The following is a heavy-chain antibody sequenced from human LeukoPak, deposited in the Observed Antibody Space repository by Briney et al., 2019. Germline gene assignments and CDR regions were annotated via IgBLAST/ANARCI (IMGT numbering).Heavy chain of an antibody. CDR3: ARVPRGMTYYYGSRREGWFDP. J-gene: IGHJ5*02. CDR1: GYTFTGYY. D-gene: IGHD3-10*01. CDR2: INPNSGGT. V-gene: IGHV1-2*02. Sequence: GASVKVSCKASGYTFTGYYMHWVRQAPGQGLEWMGWINPNSGGTNYAQKFQGRVTMTRDTSISTAYMELSRLRSDDTAVYYCARVPRGMTYYYGSRREGWFDPWGQGTLVTVSS.